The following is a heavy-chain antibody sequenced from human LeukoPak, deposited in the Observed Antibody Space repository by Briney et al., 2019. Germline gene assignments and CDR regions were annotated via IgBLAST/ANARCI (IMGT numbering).Heavy chain of an antibody. J-gene: IGHJ6*02. V-gene: IGHV1-69*13. Sequence: SVKVSCKASGGTFSSYAISWVRQAPGQGLEWMGGIIPIFGTANYAQKFQGRVTITADESTSTTYMELSSLRSEDTAVYYCARRPTYYYDTSDYYYYYHMDVWGQGTTVTVSS. D-gene: IGHD3-22*01. CDR3: ARRPTYYYDTSDYYYYYHMDV. CDR2: IIPIFGTA. CDR1: GGTFSSYA.